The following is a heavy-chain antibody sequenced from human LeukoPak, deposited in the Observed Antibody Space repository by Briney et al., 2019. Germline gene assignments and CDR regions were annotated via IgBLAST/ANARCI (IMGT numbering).Heavy chain of an antibody. J-gene: IGHJ4*02. CDR2: ISDRGSRT. Sequence: GSLRLSCAVSGITLSNYGMSWVRQAPGKGLEWVAGISDRGSRTNYADSVKGRFTISTDHPKNTLYLQMNSLRAEDTAVYFCAKLGVVIRVILVGFHKEAYYFDSWGQGALVTVSS. D-gene: IGHD3-22*01. CDR3: AKLGVVIRVILVGFHKEAYYFDS. CDR1: GITLSNYG. V-gene: IGHV3-23*01.